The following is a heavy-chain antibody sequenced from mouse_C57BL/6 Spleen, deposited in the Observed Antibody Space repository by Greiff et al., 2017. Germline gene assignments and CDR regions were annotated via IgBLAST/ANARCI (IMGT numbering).Heavy chain of an antibody. D-gene: IGHD2-4*01. CDR2: INYDGSST. CDR3: ARVGYDYDPYWYFDV. Sequence: EVMLVESEGGLVQPGSSMKLSCTASGFTFSDYYMAWVRQVPEKGLEWVANINYDGSSTYYLDSLKSRFIISRDNAKNILYLQMSSLKSEDTATYYCARVGYDYDPYWYFDVGGTGTTVTVAS. J-gene: IGHJ1*03. V-gene: IGHV5-16*01. CDR1: GFTFSDYY.